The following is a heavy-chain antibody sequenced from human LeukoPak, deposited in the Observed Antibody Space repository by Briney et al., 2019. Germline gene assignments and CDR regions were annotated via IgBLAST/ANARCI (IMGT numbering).Heavy chain of an antibody. CDR2: ISGGST. CDR1: GFTVSSNE. Sequence: GGSLRLSCAASGFTVSSNEMSWVRQAPGKGLEWVSSISGGSTYYADSRKGRFTISRDNSKNTLHLQMNSLRAEDTAVYYCARDRLSHTRYETGGYQSYYYMDAWGKGTTVTVSS. V-gene: IGHV3-38-3*01. J-gene: IGHJ6*03. CDR3: ARDRLSHTRYETGGYQSYYYMDA. D-gene: IGHD1-14*01.